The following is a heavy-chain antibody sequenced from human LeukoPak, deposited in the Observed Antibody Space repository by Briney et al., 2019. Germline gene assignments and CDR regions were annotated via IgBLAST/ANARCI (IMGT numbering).Heavy chain of an antibody. Sequence: SETLSLTCTVSGDSITSGGYYWTWIRQRPGKGLEWIGYIYKTGSTYYNPSLKSRVTMSVDTSRNQFSLKLNSVTAADTAVYYCARGQFPDYWGQGILLTVSS. V-gene: IGHV4-31*03. D-gene: IGHD5-24*01. CDR3: ARGQFPDY. CDR2: IYKTGST. J-gene: IGHJ4*02. CDR1: GDSITSGGYY.